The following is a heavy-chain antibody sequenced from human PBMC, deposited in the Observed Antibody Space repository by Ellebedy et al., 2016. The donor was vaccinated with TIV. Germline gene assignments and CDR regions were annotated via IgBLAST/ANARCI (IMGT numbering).Heavy chain of an antibody. V-gene: IGHV3-33*08. CDR2: IWYDGSNK. CDR1: GFTFSSYG. CDR3: AREMGATVGYRPYYGMDV. D-gene: IGHD4-11*01. Sequence: GESLKISCAASGFTFSSYGMHWVRQAPGKGLEWVAVIWYDGSNKYYADSVKGRFTISRDNSKNTLYLQMNSLRAEDTAVYYCAREMGATVGYRPYYGMDVWGQGTTVTVSS. J-gene: IGHJ6*02.